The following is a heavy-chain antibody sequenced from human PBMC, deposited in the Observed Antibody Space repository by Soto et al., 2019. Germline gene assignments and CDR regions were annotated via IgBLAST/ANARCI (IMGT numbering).Heavy chain of an antibody. J-gene: IGHJ6*02. CDR3: ARDCSSTSCYGNYYYGMDV. V-gene: IGHV3-48*02. CDR1: GFTFSSYS. CDR2: ISSSSSTI. Sequence: GGSLRLSCAASGFTFSSYSMNWVRQAPGKGLEWVSYISSSSSTIYYADSVKGRFTISRDNAKNSLYLQMNSLRDEDTAVYYCARDCSSTSCYGNYYYGMDVWGQGTTVTVSS. D-gene: IGHD2-2*01.